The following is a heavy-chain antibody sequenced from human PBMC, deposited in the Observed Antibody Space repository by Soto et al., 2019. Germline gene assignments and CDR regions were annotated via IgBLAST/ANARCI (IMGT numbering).Heavy chain of an antibody. D-gene: IGHD6-13*01. CDR3: ARHPERIAQIGWFDP. J-gene: IGHJ5*02. CDR2: INSDGSST. Sequence: GGSLRLSCAASGFTFSSYWMHWVRQAPGKGLVWVSRINSDGSSTSYADSVKGRFTISRDNAKNSLYLQMNSLRAEDTAVYYCARHPERIAQIGWFDPWGQGTLVTVSS. CDR1: GFTFSSYW. V-gene: IGHV3-74*01.